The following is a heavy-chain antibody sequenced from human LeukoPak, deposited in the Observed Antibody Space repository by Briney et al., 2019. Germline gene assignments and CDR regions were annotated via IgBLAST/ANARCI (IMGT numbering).Heavy chain of an antibody. CDR3: ARAETTVTTHFDY. D-gene: IGHD4-11*01. CDR2: INHSGCT. Sequence: NPSETLSLTCAVYGGSFSGYYWSWIRQPPGKGLEWIGEINHSGCTNYNPSLKSRVTISVDTSKNQFSLKLSSVTAADTAVYYCARAETTVTTHFDYWGQGTLVTVSS. CDR1: GGSFSGYY. V-gene: IGHV4-34*01. J-gene: IGHJ4*02.